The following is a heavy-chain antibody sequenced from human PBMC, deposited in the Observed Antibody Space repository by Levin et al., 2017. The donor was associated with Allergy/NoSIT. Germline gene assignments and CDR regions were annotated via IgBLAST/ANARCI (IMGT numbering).Heavy chain of an antibody. Sequence: SQTLSLTCTVSGGSIVSSGYFWGWIRQSPGQGLEWVGTIYYSGSTFYNPSLQSRVTISADTSKNQFSLKLSSVTAADTAMYYCARHIRWRAQMGYFDYWGQGTLVTVSS. J-gene: IGHJ4*02. CDR3: ARHIRWRAQMGYFDY. CDR1: GGSIVSSGYF. CDR2: IYYSGST. D-gene: IGHD3-3*02. V-gene: IGHV4-39*01.